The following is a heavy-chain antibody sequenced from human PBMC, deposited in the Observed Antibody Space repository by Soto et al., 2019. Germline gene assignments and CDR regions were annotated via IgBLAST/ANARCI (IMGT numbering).Heavy chain of an antibody. CDR1: GGFVSSGSYY. CDR3: ARVERGTATTVVDAFDI. Sequence: QVQLQQWGAGLLKPSETLSLTCAVYGGFVSSGSYYWSWIRQPPGKGLEWIGEMSHSGGTHFNPSLKSRVTRSVDTSKNQFSLKMSSVTAADTALYYCARVERGTATTVVDAFDIWGPGTMVTVS. CDR2: MSHSGGT. V-gene: IGHV4-34*01. J-gene: IGHJ3*02. D-gene: IGHD1-1*01.